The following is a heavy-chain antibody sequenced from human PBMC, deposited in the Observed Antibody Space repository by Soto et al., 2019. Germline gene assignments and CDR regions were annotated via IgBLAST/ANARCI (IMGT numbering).Heavy chain of an antibody. Sequence: GASVKVSCKASGYTFTSYSMHWVRQAPGQGLEWMGIINPSGGSTTYAQKFQDRVTMTRDTSTSTVYMEVSSLRSEDTAVYYCAKATTNGGWFNPFDSWGQGALVTVSS. J-gene: IGHJ4*02. CDR3: AKATTNGGWFNPFDS. V-gene: IGHV1-46*01. CDR2: INPSGGST. D-gene: IGHD6-19*01. CDR1: GYTFTSYS.